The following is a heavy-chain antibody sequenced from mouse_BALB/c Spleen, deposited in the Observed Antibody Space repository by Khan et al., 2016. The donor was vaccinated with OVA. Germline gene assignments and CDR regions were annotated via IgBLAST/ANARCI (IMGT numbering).Heavy chain of an antibody. D-gene: IGHD1-1*01. J-gene: IGHJ3*01. V-gene: IGHV1S136*01. Sequence: VQLQQSGPELVKPGASVKISFKASFYTFPPYIIHWVEQKPGQGLEWIGYINPHNDGTKYNEKFIGKATLTSDKSSSTAYMELSGLTSEDSAVYYCARDYGSSFWFAYWGQGTLVTVSA. CDR1: FYTFPPYI. CDR2: INPHNDGT. CDR3: ARDYGSSFWFAY.